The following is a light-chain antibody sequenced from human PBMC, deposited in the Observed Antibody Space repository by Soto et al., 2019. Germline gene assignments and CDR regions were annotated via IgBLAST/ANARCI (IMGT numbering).Light chain of an antibody. CDR1: SSNIGINA. V-gene: IGLV1-44*01. CDR3: AVWDDSLNGVV. CDR2: SNN. J-gene: IGLJ3*02. Sequence: QSVLTQPPSTSGTPGQRGTISCSGSSSNIGINAVNWYQQLPGTAPKLLIYSNNQRPSGVPDRFSGSKSGTSASLAISGPQSEDEDDYYCAVWDDSLNGVVFGGGTKLTFL.